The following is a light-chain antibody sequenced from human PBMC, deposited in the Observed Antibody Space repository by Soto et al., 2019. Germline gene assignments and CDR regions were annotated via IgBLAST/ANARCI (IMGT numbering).Light chain of an antibody. Sequence: EKVMTQSPATLSVSPGERVTLSCRASQSVVTNLAWYQQKPGQAPRLLISGASTRATGIPDRFIGSGSGTEFTLTIPSLESEDFAVYYCQDYNDLALTFGQGTKVEIK. CDR2: GAS. V-gene: IGKV3-15*01. J-gene: IGKJ1*01. CDR1: QSVVTN. CDR3: QDYNDLALT.